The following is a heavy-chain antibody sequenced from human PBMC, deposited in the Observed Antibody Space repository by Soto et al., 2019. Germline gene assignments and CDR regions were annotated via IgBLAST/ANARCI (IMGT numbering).Heavy chain of an antibody. Sequence: SFVTLPLTCTVFCGSISSYFLGWVRQPPGKGLEWIGYIYYSGSTNYNPSLKSRVTISVDTSKNQFSLKLSSVAAADTAVYYCARDSSSRYYYYYMDVWGKGTTVTVSS. CDR1: CGSISSYF. J-gene: IGHJ6*03. D-gene: IGHD6-6*01. CDR2: IYYSGST. CDR3: ARDSSSRYYYYYMDV. V-gene: IGHV4-59*01.